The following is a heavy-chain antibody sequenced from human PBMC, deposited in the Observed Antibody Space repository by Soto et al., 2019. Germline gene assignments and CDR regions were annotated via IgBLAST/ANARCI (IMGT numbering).Heavy chain of an antibody. J-gene: IGHJ4*02. CDR2: IYYSGST. D-gene: IGHD5-12*01. CDR3: AAGGGLPRYY. Sequence: SETLSLTCTVSGGSISSYYWSWIRQPPGKGLEWIGYIYYSGSTNYNPSLKSRVTISVDTSKNQFSLKLSSVTAADTAVYYCAAGGGLPRYYWGQGTLVTVSS. CDR1: GGSISSYY. V-gene: IGHV4-59*12.